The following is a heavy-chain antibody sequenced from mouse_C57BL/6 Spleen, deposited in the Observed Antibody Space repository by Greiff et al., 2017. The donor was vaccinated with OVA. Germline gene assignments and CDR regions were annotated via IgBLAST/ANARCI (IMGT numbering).Heavy chain of an antibody. J-gene: IGHJ2*01. Sequence: EVMLVESGGGLVQPGGSMKLSCVASGFTFSNYWMNWVRQSPEKGLEWVAQIRLKSDNYATHYAESVKGRFTISRDDSKSSVYLQMNNLRAEDTGIYYCTSFYGSRNYWGQGTTLTVSS. CDR3: TSFYGSRNY. CDR1: GFTFSNYW. CDR2: IRLKSDNYAT. V-gene: IGHV6-3*01. D-gene: IGHD1-1*01.